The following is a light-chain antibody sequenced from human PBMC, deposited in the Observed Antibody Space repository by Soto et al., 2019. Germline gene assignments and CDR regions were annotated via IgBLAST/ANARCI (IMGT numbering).Light chain of an antibody. CDR1: SSDVGGYNY. J-gene: IGLJ1*01. Sequence: QSALTQPRSVSGSPGQSVAISCTGTSSDVGGYNYVSWYQQLPGKAPKLMIYDVARRPSGVPDRFSGSKSGNTASLTISGLQAEDEADYYCYSYAGNSYVFGPGTKVTVL. CDR3: YSYAGNSYV. CDR2: DVA. V-gene: IGLV2-11*01.